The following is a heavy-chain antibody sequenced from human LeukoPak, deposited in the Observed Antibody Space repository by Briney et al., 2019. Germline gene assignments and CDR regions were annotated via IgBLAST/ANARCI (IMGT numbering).Heavy chain of an antibody. CDR2: IYYSGST. CDR1: GGSISSYY. CDR3: ARSDTYYYDSSGYLGAFDI. J-gene: IGHJ3*02. D-gene: IGHD3-22*01. Sequence: SETLSLTCTVSGGSISSYYWSWIRQPPGKGLEWIGYIYYSGSTNYNPSLRSRVTISVDTSKNQFSLKLSFVTAADTAVYYCARSDTYYYDSSGYLGAFDIWGQGTMVTVSS. V-gene: IGHV4-59*01.